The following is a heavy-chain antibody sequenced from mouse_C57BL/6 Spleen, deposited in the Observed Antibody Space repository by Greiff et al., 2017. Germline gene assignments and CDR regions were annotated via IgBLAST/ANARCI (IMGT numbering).Heavy chain of an antibody. CDR3: ARQGYGSSPDLDY. CDR1: GFTFSSYG. Sequence: EVKLVESGGDLVKPGGSLKLSCAASGFTFSSYGMSWVRQTPDKKLEWVATISSGGSYTYYPDRVKGRFTISRDNAKNTLYQQMSSRKSEDTAMDYCARQGYGSSPDLDYWGQGTTLTVSS. CDR2: ISSGGSYT. D-gene: IGHD1-1*01. V-gene: IGHV5-6*01. J-gene: IGHJ2*01.